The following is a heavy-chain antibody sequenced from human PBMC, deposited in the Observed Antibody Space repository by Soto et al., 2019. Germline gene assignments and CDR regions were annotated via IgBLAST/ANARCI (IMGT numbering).Heavy chain of an antibody. Sequence: EVQLLESGGGLVQPGGSLRLSCAASGFTFNNYAMSWVRQAPGKGLEWVSTISSSGGSTYYADSVKCRFTISRDNSKNTLHLEASSLRAVEPAVDYCVKERWEGYAMDVWGQWTTVTVS. CDR2: ISSSGGST. J-gene: IGHJ6*02. CDR3: VKERWEGYAMDV. V-gene: IGHV3-23*01. CDR1: GFTFNNYA. D-gene: IGHD1-26*01.